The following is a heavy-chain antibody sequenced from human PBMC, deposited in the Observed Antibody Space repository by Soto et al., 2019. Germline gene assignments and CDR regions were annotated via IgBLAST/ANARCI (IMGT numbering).Heavy chain of an antibody. CDR1: GFTFSSYG. Sequence: PGGSLRLSCAASGFTFSSYGMHWVRQAPGKGLEWVAVISYDGSNKYYADSVKGRFTISRDNSKNTLYLQMNSLRAEDTAVYYCARDEPLRPSDSYGMDVWGQGTTVTVSS. J-gene: IGHJ6*02. V-gene: IGHV3-30*03. CDR2: ISYDGSNK. D-gene: IGHD4-17*01. CDR3: ARDEPLRPSDSYGMDV.